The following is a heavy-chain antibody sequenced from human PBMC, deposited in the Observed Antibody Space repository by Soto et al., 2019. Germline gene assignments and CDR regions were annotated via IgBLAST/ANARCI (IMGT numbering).Heavy chain of an antibody. CDR3: ARDYDSSGYYALGAFDI. V-gene: IGHV1-69*08. CDR1: GGTFNSYT. CDR2: IIPILGIA. J-gene: IGHJ3*02. D-gene: IGHD3-22*01. Sequence: QVQLVQSGAEVKKPGSSVKVSCKASGGTFNSYTISWVRQAPGQGLEWMGRIIPILGIANYAQKFQGRVTINADKSTSTAYMELSSLRSEDTAVYYCARDYDSSGYYALGAFDIWGQGTMVTVSS.